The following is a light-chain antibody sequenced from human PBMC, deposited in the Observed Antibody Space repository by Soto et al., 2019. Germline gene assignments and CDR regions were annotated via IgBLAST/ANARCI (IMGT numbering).Light chain of an antibody. V-gene: IGKV1-9*01. Sequence: DIQLTQSPSFLSASVGDRVTITCRASQGISSNLAWYQQKPGKAPKLLIYAASTLQSGVPSRFSGSGSGTEFTRTISSLQPEDFATYYCQQFNSYPITFGQGTRLEIK. CDR3: QQFNSYPIT. CDR1: QGISSN. J-gene: IGKJ5*01. CDR2: AAS.